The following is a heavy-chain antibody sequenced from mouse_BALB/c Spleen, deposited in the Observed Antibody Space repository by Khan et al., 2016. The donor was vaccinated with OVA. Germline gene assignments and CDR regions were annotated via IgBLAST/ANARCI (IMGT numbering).Heavy chain of an antibody. CDR2: ISTYSGNT. CDR3: ARPAYDGYYDY. CDR1: GYTFTDYA. V-gene: IGHV1S137*01. D-gene: IGHD2-3*01. Sequence: QVQLQQSGPELVRPGVSVKISCKGSGYTFTDYAMYWVKQSHAKSLEWIGLISTYSGNTNYNQTFRGKATMTVDKYSSTAYMELARLTSEDAAIYSCARPAYDGYYDYWGQGTTLTVSS. J-gene: IGHJ2*01.